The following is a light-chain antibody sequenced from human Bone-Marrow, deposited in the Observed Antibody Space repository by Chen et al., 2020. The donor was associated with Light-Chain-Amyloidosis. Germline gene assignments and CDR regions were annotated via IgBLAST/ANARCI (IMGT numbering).Light chain of an antibody. V-gene: IGKV1-39*01. Sequence: DIQMIQSPSSLSAPVGDRVTITCRASQSISSYVNWYQLKPGKAPKLLIFAASSLQSGVPSRFSGGGSGTDFTLTISSLQPEDSATYFCQQCYSSLLLTFGGGTKVEIK. CDR2: AAS. J-gene: IGKJ4*01. CDR1: QSISSY. CDR3: QQCYSSLLLT.